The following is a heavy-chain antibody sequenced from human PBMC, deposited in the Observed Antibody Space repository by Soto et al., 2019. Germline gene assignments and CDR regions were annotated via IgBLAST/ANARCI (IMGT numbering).Heavy chain of an antibody. CDR3: AHRDYGDYFGYFDY. V-gene: IGHV2-5*02. Sequence: SGPTLVNPTQTLTLTCTFSGFSLSTSGVGVGWIRQPPGKALECLALIYWDDDKRYSPSLKSGLTITKDTSKNQVVLTMTNMDPVDTATYYCAHRDYGDYFGYFDYWGQGTQVTVSS. D-gene: IGHD4-17*01. CDR2: IYWDDDK. CDR1: GFSLSTSGVG. J-gene: IGHJ4*02.